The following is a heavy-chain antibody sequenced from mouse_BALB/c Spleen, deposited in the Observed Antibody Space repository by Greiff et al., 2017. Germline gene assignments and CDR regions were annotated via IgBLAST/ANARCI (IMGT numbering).Heavy chain of an antibody. D-gene: IGHD4-1*01. Sequence: EVMLVESGGGLVQPGGSRKLSCAASGFTFSDYGMAWVRQAPGKGPEWVAFISNLAYSIYYADTVTGRFTISRENAKNTLYLEMSSLRSEDTAMYYCARDRGTGKHYFDYWGQGTTLTVSS. CDR1: GFTFSDYG. J-gene: IGHJ2*01. V-gene: IGHV5-15*02. CDR2: ISNLAYSI. CDR3: ARDRGTGKHYFDY.